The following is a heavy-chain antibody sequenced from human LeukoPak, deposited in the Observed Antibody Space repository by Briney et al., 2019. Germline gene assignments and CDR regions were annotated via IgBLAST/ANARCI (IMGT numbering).Heavy chain of an antibody. V-gene: IGHV3-21*04. J-gene: IGHJ4*02. CDR1: GFTFSSYS. CDR2: ISSISTYT. Sequence: GGSLRLSCAASGFTFSSYSMNWVRQAPGKGPEWVSSISSISTYTHYADSVKGRFTISRDNAKNSLYLQMNSLKAEDTAIYYCATSIGVAVAFDFWGQGTLVTVSS. CDR3: ATSIGVAVAFDF. D-gene: IGHD6-19*01.